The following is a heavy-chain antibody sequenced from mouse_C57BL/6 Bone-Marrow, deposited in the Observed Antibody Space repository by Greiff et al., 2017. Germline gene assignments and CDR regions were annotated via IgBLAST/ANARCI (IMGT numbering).Heavy chain of an antibody. J-gene: IGHJ4*01. CDR3: AKVYYINYYAMDY. CDR2: INPNYGTT. CDR1: GYSFNDYN. D-gene: IGHD2-1*01. Sequence: EVQLVESGPELVKPGASVKISCKASGYSFNDYNMNWVKQSNGKSLEWIGVINPNYGTTSYTQTFQGKATLTVDQASITAYMQLNRLTSEDSAVYYCAKVYYINYYAMDYWGQGTSVTVSS. V-gene: IGHV1-39*01.